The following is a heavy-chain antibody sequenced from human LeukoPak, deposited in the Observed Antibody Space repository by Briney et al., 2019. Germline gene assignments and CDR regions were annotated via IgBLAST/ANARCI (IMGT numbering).Heavy chain of an antibody. J-gene: IGHJ4*02. Sequence: PSETLSLTCTVSGGSISSYYWSWLRQPPGKGLEWIGYIYYSGSTNYNPSLKSRVTISVDTSKNQFSLKLSSVTAADTAVYYCARDGGDYADYWGQGTLVTVSS. CDR3: ARDGGDYADY. CDR1: GGSISSYY. V-gene: IGHV4-59*01. D-gene: IGHD3-16*01. CDR2: IYYSGST.